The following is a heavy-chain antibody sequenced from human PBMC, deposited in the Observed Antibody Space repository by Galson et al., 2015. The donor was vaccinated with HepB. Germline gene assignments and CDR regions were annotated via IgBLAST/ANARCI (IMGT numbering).Heavy chain of an antibody. CDR3: ASISVGSYYYYGMDV. CDR2: ISSSSSTI. Sequence: PGKGLEWVSYISSSSSTIYYADSVKGRFTISRDNAKNSLYLQMNSLRDEDTAVYYCASISVGSYYYYGMDVWGQGATVTVSS. V-gene: IGHV3-48*02. D-gene: IGHD2-2*01. J-gene: IGHJ6*02.